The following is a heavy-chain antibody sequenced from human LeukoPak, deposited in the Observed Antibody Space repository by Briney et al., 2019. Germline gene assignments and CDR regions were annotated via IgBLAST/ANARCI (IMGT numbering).Heavy chain of an antibody. CDR2: IYYSGST. D-gene: IGHD1-26*01. J-gene: IGHJ4*02. CDR3: AREWELVYFDY. Sequence: SETLSLTCTVSGGSISSYYWSWIRQPPGKGLEWIGYIYYSGSTNYNPSLKSRVTISVDTSKNQFSLKLSPVTAADTAVYYCAREWELVYFDYWGQGTLVTVSS. CDR1: GGSISSYY. V-gene: IGHV4-59*01.